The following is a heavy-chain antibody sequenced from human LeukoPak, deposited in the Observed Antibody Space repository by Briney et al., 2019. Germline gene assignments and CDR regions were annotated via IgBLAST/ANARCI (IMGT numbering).Heavy chain of an antibody. V-gene: IGHV4-39*01. CDR1: GGYISSTSYY. CDR3: ASGYSYDLFDY. J-gene: IGHJ4*02. D-gene: IGHD5-18*01. Sequence: SETLSLTCTVSGGYISSTSYYWGWIRQPPGKELEWIGIIYNRGSTDYNPSLKSRVTISVDTSKNQFSLKLSSVTAADTAVYYCASGYSYDLFDYWGQGTLVTVSS. CDR2: IYNRGST.